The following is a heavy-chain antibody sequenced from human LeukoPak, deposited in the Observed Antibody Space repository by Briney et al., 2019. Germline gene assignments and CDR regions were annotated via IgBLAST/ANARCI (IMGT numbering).Heavy chain of an antibody. D-gene: IGHD3-22*01. J-gene: IGHJ4*02. CDR3: AREYYYDSSGYYGALDY. CDR2: IYYSGNT. V-gene: IGHV4-59*01. CDR1: GGSISGYS. Sequence: KPSETLSLTCSVSGGSISGYSWNWIRQPPGKGLEWLGYIYYSGNTNYNPSLNSRVSISLDTSKNQFSLKLSSVTAADTAVYYCAREYYYDSSGYYGALDYWGQGTLVTVSS.